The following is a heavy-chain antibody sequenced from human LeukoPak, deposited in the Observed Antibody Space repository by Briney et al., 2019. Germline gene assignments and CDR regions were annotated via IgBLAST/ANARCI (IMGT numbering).Heavy chain of an antibody. Sequence: PSETLSLTCTVSGGSVIGYHWIWIRQPPGRGLEWIGDIYDSGHTVYNPSVRSRVTMSIDTSAGLFFLSLNSVTTADTAVYFCARGGQWLETNWFDPWGQGLLVSVSS. D-gene: IGHD6-19*01. CDR1: GGSVIGYH. CDR3: ARGGQWLETNWFDP. J-gene: IGHJ5*02. V-gene: IGHV4-59*02. CDR2: IYDSGHT.